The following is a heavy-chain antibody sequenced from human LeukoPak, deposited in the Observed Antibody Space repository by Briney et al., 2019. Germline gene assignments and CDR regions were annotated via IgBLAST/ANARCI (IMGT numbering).Heavy chain of an antibody. J-gene: IGHJ5*02. CDR2: ISGSGGST. D-gene: IGHD2-15*01. CDR1: GFTFSSYA. V-gene: IGHV3-23*01. CDR3: AKKLRSVWFDP. Sequence: GGSLRLSCAASGFTFSSYAMSWVRQAPGNGLEWVSAISGSGGSTYYADSVKGRFTISRDNSKNTPYLQMNSLRAEDTAVYYCAKKLRSVWFDPWGQGTLVTVSS.